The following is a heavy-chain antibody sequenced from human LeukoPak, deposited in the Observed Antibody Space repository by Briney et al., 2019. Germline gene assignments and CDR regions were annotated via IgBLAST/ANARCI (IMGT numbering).Heavy chain of an antibody. V-gene: IGHV4-34*01. J-gene: IGHJ5*02. Sequence: SETLSLTCAVYGGTFSGYYWSWIRQPPGEGLEWIGEINHSGSTNYNPSLKSRVTISVDTSKNQFSLKLSSVTAADTAVYYCARETGRYYNWFDPWGQGTLVTVSS. CDR1: GGTFSGYY. CDR3: ARETGRYYNWFDP. D-gene: IGHD3-9*01. CDR2: INHSGST.